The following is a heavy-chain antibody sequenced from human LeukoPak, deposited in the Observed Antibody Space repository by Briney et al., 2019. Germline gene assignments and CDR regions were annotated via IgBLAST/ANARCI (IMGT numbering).Heavy chain of an antibody. CDR3: ARDLPYYSDTGGLDY. CDR1: GFTFSSYG. D-gene: IGHD3-22*01. CDR2: ISYDGSNK. Sequence: GGSLRLSCAASGFTFSSYGMHWVRQAPGKGLEWVAVISYDGSNKYYADSVKGRFTISRDNSKNTLYLQMNSLRAEDTAVYYCARDLPYYSDTGGLDYWGQGTLVTVSS. J-gene: IGHJ4*02. V-gene: IGHV3-30*03.